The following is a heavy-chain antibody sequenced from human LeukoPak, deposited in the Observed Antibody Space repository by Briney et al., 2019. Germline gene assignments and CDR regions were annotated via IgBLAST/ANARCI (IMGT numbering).Heavy chain of an antibody. V-gene: IGHV4-39*07. D-gene: IGHD1-26*01. CDR3: TRESGAFSPFGF. J-gene: IGHJ4*02. CDR2: VHVSGAT. Sequence: SETLSLTCSVSGGSISSRTNYWGWIRQPPGKGLEWIGEVHVSGATNYNPSLESRVTMSIDTSKNQLSLKLTSVTAADTAMYYCTRESGAFSPFGFCGQGTLVTVSS. CDR1: GGSISSRTNY.